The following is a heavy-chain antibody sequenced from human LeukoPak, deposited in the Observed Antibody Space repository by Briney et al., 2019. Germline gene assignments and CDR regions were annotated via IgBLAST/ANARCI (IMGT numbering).Heavy chain of an antibody. CDR3: AKDHGDYAYFQH. Sequence: GGSLRLSCAASGFTFRKYWLHWVRQAPGKGLVWVSRINPDDGSTSYADSVKGRFTISRDNAKSTLYLQMNSLRAEDTAVYYCAKDHGDYAYFQHWGQGTLVTVSS. D-gene: IGHD4-17*01. V-gene: IGHV3-74*01. CDR1: GFTFRKYW. J-gene: IGHJ1*01. CDR2: INPDDGST.